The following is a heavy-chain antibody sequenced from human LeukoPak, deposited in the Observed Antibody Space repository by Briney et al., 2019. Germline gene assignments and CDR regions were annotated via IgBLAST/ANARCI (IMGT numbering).Heavy chain of an antibody. CDR1: GFTFSSYS. Sequence: KAGGSPRLSCAASGFTFSSYSMNWVRQAPGKGLEWVSSISSSSSYIYYADSVKGRFTISRDNAKNSLYLQMNSLRAEDTAVYYCASFLSYQLSPRTSYYYYYGMDVWGKGTTLTVSS. CDR2: ISSSSSYI. CDR3: ASFLSYQLSPRTSYYYYYGMDV. V-gene: IGHV3-21*01. D-gene: IGHD2-2*01. J-gene: IGHJ6*04.